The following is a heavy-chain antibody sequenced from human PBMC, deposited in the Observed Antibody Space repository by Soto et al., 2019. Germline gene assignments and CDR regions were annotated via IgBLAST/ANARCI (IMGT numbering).Heavy chain of an antibody. CDR3: ARGTGVLLWFISD. CDR2: IIPILGIA. Sequence: AASVKVSCKASGGTFSSYTISWVRQAPGQGLEWMGRIIPILGIANYAQKFQGRVTITADKSTSTAYMELSSLRSEDTAVYYCARGTGVLLWFISDWGQGTMVTVSS. J-gene: IGHJ3*01. D-gene: IGHD3-10*01. V-gene: IGHV1-69*02. CDR1: GGTFSSYT.